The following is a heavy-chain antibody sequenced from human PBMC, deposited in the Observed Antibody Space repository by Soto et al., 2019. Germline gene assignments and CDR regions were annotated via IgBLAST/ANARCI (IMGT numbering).Heavy chain of an antibody. D-gene: IGHD3-10*01. J-gene: IGHJ6*02. CDR2: ISYDGSNK. V-gene: IGHV3-30*03. Sequence: AGGSLRLSCAASGFTFSSYGMHWVRQAPGKGLEWVAVISYDGSNKYYADSVKGRFTISRDNSKNTLYLQMNSLRAEDTAVYYCAAPMVRGVIPSYYYYGMDVWGQGTTVTVSS. CDR1: GFTFSSYG. CDR3: AAPMVRGVIPSYYYYGMDV.